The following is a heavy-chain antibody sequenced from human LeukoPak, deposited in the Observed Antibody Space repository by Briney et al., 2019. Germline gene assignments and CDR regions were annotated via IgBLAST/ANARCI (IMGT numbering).Heavy chain of an antibody. D-gene: IGHD6-19*01. J-gene: IGHJ4*02. Sequence: GESLQISCMGSGYGFTTYWIGWVRQMPGKGLEWMGVIYPGDSDTRYSPSFQGQVTISADKSITTAYLQWSSLKASDTAMYYCARYTSGWSRTDYWGQGTLVTVSS. CDR3: ARYTSGWSRTDY. CDR1: GYGFTTYW. V-gene: IGHV5-51*01. CDR2: IYPGDSDT.